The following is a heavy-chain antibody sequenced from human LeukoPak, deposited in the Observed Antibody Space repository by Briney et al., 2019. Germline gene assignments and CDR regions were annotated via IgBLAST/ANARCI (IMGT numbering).Heavy chain of an antibody. D-gene: IGHD1-14*01. CDR3: AREKPSANAFDI. CDR1: GYTFTSYD. J-gene: IGHJ3*02. CDR2: MNPNSGNT. V-gene: IGHV1-8*03. Sequence: ASVKVSCKASGYTFTSYDINWVRQATGQGLEWMGWMNPNSGNTGYAQKFQGRVTITRNTSISTAYMELSSLRSEDTAVYYCAREKPSANAFDIWGQGTMVTASS.